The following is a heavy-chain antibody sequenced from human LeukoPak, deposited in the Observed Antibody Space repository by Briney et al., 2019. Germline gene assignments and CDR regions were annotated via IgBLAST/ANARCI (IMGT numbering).Heavy chain of an antibody. CDR3: ARRAHYYDSSGPHYYFDY. V-gene: IGHV1-46*01. J-gene: IGHJ4*02. CDR1: GYTFTSYY. Sequence: ASVTVSCKASGYTFTSYYMHWVRQAPGQGLEWMGIINPSGGSTSYAQKFQGRVTMTRDTSTSTVYMELSSLRSEDTAVYYCARRAHYYDSSGPHYYFDYWGQGTLVTVSS. D-gene: IGHD3-22*01. CDR2: INPSGGST.